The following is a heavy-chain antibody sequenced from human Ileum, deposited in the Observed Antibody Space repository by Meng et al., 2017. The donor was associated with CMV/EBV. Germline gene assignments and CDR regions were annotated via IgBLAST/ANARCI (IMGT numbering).Heavy chain of an antibody. CDR2: ISYDGSNK. CDR3: ARDRYDAFDI. V-gene: IGHV3-30-3*01. J-gene: IGHJ3*02. D-gene: IGHD3-16*02. CDR1: GFTFSSYA. Sequence: GSLRLSCAASGFTFSSYAMHWVRQAPGKGLEWVAVISYDGSNKYYADSVKGRFTISRDNSKNTLYLQMNSLRAEDTAVYYCARDRYDAFDIWGQGTMVTVSS.